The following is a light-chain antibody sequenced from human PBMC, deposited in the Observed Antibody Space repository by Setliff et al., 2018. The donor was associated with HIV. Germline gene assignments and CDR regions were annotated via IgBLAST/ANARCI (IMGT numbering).Light chain of an antibody. Sequence: QSVLTPPASVSGSPGQSITISCTGTSSDIGAYNYVSWYQQYPGKAPKLVIYDVTIRPSGVSNRFSGSKSGNTASLTISGLQAEDEGDYYCYSYTAGTSYVFGGGTKSPS. CDR2: DVT. CDR3: YSYTAGTSYV. CDR1: SSDIGAYNY. J-gene: IGLJ1*01. V-gene: IGLV2-14*03.